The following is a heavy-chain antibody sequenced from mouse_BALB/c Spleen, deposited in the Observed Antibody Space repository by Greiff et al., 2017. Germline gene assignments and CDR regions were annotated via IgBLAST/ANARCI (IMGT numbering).Heavy chain of an antibody. CDR1: GYTFTSYW. D-gene: IGHD2-1*01. Sequence: VQLQQSGTVLARPGASVKMSCKASGYTFTSYWMHWVKQRPGQGLEWIGAIYPGNSDTSYNQKFKGKAKLTAVTSTSTAYMELSSLTHEDSAVYYCTRSGLHYYGNFSMDDWGQGTSVTVSS. J-gene: IGHJ4*01. V-gene: IGHV1-5*01. CDR2: IYPGNSDT. CDR3: TRSGLHYYGNFSMDD.